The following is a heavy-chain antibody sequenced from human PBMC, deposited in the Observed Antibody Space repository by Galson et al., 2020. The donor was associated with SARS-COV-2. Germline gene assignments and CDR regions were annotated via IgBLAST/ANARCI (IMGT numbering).Heavy chain of an antibody. D-gene: IGHD3-10*01. CDR1: GYTFTSYG. V-gene: IGHV1-18*01. J-gene: IGHJ6*02. CDR2: ISAYNGNT. CDR3: ARTMVRGVIALDYYGMDV. Sequence: ASVKVSCKASGYTFTSYGISWVRQAPGQGLEWMGWISAYNGNTNYAQKLQGRVTMTTDTSTSTAYMELRSLRSDDTAVYYCARTMVRGVIALDYYGMDVWGQGTTVTVSS.